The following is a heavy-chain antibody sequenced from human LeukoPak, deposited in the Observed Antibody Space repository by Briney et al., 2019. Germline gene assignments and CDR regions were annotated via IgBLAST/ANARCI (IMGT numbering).Heavy chain of an antibody. Sequence: SVKVSCNASGGTFSSYAISWVRQAPGQGLEWMGGIIPIFGTANYAQKYQGRVTITADKSTSTAYMELSSLRSEDTAVYYCARVPVGYCSGGSFFTSYYFDYWGQGTLVTVSS. CDR1: GGTFSSYA. CDR2: IIPIFGTA. CDR3: ARVPVGYCSGGSFFTSYYFDY. J-gene: IGHJ4*02. D-gene: IGHD2-15*01. V-gene: IGHV1-69*06.